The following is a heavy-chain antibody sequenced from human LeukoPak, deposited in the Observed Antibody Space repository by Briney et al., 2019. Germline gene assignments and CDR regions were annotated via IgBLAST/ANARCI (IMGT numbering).Heavy chain of an antibody. D-gene: IGHD3-22*01. CDR1: GFSFSNYY. CDR2: IDYSGTTI. J-gene: IGHJ4*02. Sequence: GGSLRLSCEASGFSFSNYYMSWIRQAPGKGLEWISFIDYSGTTIYYADSVKGRFTVSRDNAKDSVFLQMNSLRAEDTAVYYCARDNYFSDSSGYFYLDYWGQGTLVTVSS. V-gene: IGHV3-11*04. CDR3: ARDNYFSDSSGYFYLDY.